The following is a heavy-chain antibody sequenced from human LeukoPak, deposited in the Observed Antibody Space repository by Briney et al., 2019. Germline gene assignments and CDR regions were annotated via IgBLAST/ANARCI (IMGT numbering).Heavy chain of an antibody. D-gene: IGHD6-13*01. CDR1: GGSISSSSYY. Sequence: SQTLSLTCTVSGGSISSSSYYWGWIRQPPGKGLEWIGSIYYSGSTYYNPSLKSRVTISVDTSKNQFSLKLSSVTAADTAVYYCAREKAAAENWFDPWGQGTLVTVSS. J-gene: IGHJ5*02. CDR3: AREKAAAENWFDP. V-gene: IGHV4-39*07. CDR2: IYYSGST.